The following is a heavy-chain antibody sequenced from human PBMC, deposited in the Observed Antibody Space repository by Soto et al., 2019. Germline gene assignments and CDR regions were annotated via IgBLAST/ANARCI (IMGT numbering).Heavy chain of an antibody. V-gene: IGHV1-18*01. CDR1: GYTFTSYG. CDR3: ARVVGYDYIWGSYRYSGPVDY. D-gene: IGHD3-16*02. CDR2: ISAYNGNT. J-gene: IGHJ4*02. Sequence: ASVKVSCKASGYTFTSYGISWVRQAPGQGLERMGWISAYNGNTNYAQKLQGRVTMTTDTSTSTAYMELRSLRSDDTAVYYCARVVGYDYIWGSYRYSGPVDYWGQGTLVTVSS.